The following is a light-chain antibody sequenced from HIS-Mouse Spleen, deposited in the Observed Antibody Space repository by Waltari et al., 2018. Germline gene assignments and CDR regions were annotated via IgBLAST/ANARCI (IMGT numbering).Light chain of an antibody. V-gene: IGKV3-11*01. CDR1: QSVSSY. Sequence: EIVLTQSPATLSLSPGERATLSCRASQSVSSYLAWYQQKPGQAPRLLIYDASNRATGIPARFSGSGSGTDFTLTISCLQSEDFATYYCQQYYSYPYTFGQGTKLEIK. CDR3: QQYYSYPYT. CDR2: DAS. J-gene: IGKJ2*01.